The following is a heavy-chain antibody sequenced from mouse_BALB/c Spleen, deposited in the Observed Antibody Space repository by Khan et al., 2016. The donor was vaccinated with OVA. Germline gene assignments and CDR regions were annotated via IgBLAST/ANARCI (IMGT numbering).Heavy chain of an antibody. D-gene: IGHD1-1*01. V-gene: IGHV3-2*02. J-gene: IGHJ2*01. CDR1: GYSITSDDA. Sequence: EVQLVESGPGLVKPSQSLSLTCTVTGYSITSDDAWNWIRQFPGNKLEWMGYISYTGSTSYNPSLKSRISITRDTAKNQFFLQLNSVTTEDTATYYGAIWRYYGSSCHAYWGQGTTLTVSS. CDR3: AIWRYYGSSCHAY. CDR2: ISYTGST.